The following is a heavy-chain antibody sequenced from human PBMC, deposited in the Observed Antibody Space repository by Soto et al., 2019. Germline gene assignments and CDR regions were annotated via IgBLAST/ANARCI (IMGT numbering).Heavy chain of an antibody. CDR3: AKDPYYDYYGSGSYYTPYYFDY. CDR1: GFTFSSYG. Sequence: GGSLRLSCAASGFTFSSYGMHWVRQAPGKGLEWVAVISYDGSNKYYADSVKGRFTISRDNSKSTLYLQMNSLRAEDTAVYYCAKDPYYDYYGSGSYYTPYYFDYWGQGTLVTVSS. D-gene: IGHD3-10*01. V-gene: IGHV3-30*18. J-gene: IGHJ4*02. CDR2: ISYDGSNK.